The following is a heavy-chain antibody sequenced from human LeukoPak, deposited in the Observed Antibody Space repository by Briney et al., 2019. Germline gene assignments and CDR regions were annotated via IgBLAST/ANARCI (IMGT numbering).Heavy chain of an antibody. V-gene: IGHV3-30-3*01. Sequence: GGSLRLSCAASGFSFSSYAMHWVRQAPGKGLEWVAVISYDGSNKYYADSVKGRFTISRDNSKNTLYLQMNSLRAEDTAVYYCARAPVRGSGWPFDHWGQGTLVTVSS. CDR3: ARAPVRGSGWPFDH. CDR2: ISYDGSNK. CDR1: GFSFSSYA. J-gene: IGHJ4*02. D-gene: IGHD6-19*01.